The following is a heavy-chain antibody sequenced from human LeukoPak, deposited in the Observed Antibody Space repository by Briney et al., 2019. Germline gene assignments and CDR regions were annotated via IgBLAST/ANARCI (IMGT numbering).Heavy chain of an antibody. CDR1: GGSISSSNYY. CDR3: ARVLHKVTFYYYYYMDV. CDR2: INHSGSA. V-gene: IGHV4-39*07. D-gene: IGHD4-11*01. Sequence: SETLSLTCSASGGSISSSNYYWDWIRQPPGKGLEWIGEINHSGSANYNPSLKSRVTISVDTSKNQFSLKLSSVTAADTAVYYCARVLHKVTFYYYYYMDVWGKGTTVTVSS. J-gene: IGHJ6*03.